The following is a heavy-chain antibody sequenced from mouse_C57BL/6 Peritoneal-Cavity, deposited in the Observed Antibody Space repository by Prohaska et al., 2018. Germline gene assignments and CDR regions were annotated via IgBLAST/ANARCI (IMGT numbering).Heavy chain of an antibody. D-gene: IGHD2-1*01. CDR3: AIYYGNYWYFDV. J-gene: IGHJ1*03. Sequence: QVQLQQPGAELVKPGSSVKLSCKASGYTFTSYWMHWVKQRPIQGLEWIGNIDPSDSETHYNQKFKDKATLTVDKASSTAYMQRSSLTSEDSAVYYCAIYYGNYWYFDVWGTGTTVTVSS. CDR2: IDPSDSET. CDR1: GYTFTSYW. V-gene: IGHV1-52*01.